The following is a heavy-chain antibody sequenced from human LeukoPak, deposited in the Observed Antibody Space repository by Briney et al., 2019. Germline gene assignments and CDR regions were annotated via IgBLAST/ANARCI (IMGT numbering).Heavy chain of an antibody. V-gene: IGHV3-23*01. CDR1: GFTFSSYA. CDR3: ARALTLFRGVPNLDS. Sequence: GGSLRLSCAASGFTFSSYAMSWVRQAPGKGLEWVSAISGSGGSTYYADSVKGRFTISRDNSKNTLYLQMNSLRPEDTAVYYCARALTLFRGVPNLDSWGQGTQVTVSS. CDR2: ISGSGGST. D-gene: IGHD3-10*01. J-gene: IGHJ4*02.